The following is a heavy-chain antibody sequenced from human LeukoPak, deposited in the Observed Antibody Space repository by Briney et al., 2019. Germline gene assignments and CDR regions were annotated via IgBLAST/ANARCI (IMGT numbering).Heavy chain of an antibody. D-gene: IGHD3-10*01. CDR2: ITWNSDSI. CDR3: AKVAKYYYGSETYYFFEH. V-gene: IGHV3-9*01. J-gene: IGHJ4*02. Sequence: GGSLRLSCAASGFSFDDYAMHWVRQAPGKGLEWVSGITWNSDSIGYADSVKGRFTISRDNAKNSLYLQMNSLRVEDTAVYYRAKVAKYYYGSETYYFFEHWGQGTPVTASS. CDR1: GFSFDDYA.